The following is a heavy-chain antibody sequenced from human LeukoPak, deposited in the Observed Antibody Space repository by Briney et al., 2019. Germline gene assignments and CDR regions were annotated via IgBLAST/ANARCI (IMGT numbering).Heavy chain of an antibody. CDR2: IKEDGSEK. J-gene: IGHJ3*02. Sequence: GGSLRLSCGASGFNFNNYWMSWVRQAPGKGLEWVANIKEDGSEKYYVDSVKGRFTISRDNAKNSLYLQMNSLRAEDTAVYYCARDSRYCVYIDCRGDAFDISGQGTMVTVFS. CDR3: ARDSRYCVYIDCRGDAFDI. CDR1: GFNFNNYW. D-gene: IGHD5/OR15-5a*01. V-gene: IGHV3-7*01.